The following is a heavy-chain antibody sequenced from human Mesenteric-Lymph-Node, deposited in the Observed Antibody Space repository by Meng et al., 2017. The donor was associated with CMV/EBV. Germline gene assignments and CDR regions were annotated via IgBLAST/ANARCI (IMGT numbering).Heavy chain of an antibody. Sequence: GESLKISCRTVGFAFSDSSMSWVRQAPGKGLEWVGFIRSKPFGGTTEYATSIKGRFTISRDDSKTIAYLQMNSLKTEDTAVYYCSGGVGSTWYQGFWGQGTLVTVSS. CDR3: SGGVGSTWYQGF. J-gene: IGHJ4*02. CDR2: IRSKPFGGTT. V-gene: IGHV3-49*04. CDR1: GFAFSDSS. D-gene: IGHD6-13*01.